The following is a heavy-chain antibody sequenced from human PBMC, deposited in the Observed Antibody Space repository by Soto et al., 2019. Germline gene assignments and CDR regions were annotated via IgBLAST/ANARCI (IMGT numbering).Heavy chain of an antibody. CDR2: VSASGSTI. D-gene: IGHD5-12*01. V-gene: IGHV3-48*03. CDR3: TKEKSAVASGYDAFDV. CDR1: GFTFSDYE. Sequence: GGSLRLSCAGSGFTFSDYEMDWVRQAPGKGLEWVAYVSASGSTIFYADSVKGRFVISRDNAESSLFLQMNSLRADDTALYYCTKEKSAVASGYDAFDVWGQGTMVTVSS. J-gene: IGHJ3*01.